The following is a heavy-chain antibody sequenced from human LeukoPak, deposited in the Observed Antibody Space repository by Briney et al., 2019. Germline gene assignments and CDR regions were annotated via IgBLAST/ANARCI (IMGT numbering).Heavy chain of an antibody. CDR1: GGTFSSYA. Sequence: SVKVSCKASGGTFSSYAISWVRQAPGQGLEWMGGIIPIFGTANYAQKFQGRVTITADESTSTAYMELSSLRSEDTAVYYCARAPIQTPKEWLPLLNYYYYGMDVWGQGTTVTVSS. CDR3: ARAPIQTPKEWLPLLNYYYYGMDV. J-gene: IGHJ6*02. D-gene: IGHD3-3*01. CDR2: IIPIFGTA. V-gene: IGHV1-69*13.